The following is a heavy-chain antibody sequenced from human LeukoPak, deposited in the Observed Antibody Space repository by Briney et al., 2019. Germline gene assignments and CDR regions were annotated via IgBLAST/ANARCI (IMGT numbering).Heavy chain of an antibody. CDR1: GGSISSYY. CDR2: IYYSGST. D-gene: IGHD3-22*01. V-gene: IGHV4-59*01. Sequence: QPSETLSLTCTVSGGSISSYYWSWIRQPPGKGLEWIGHIYYSGSTNYNPSLKSRVTISVDTSKNQFSLKLSSVTAADTAVYYCARGPPYYYDSSGYYDYWGQGTLVTVSS. J-gene: IGHJ4*02. CDR3: ARGPPYYYDSSGYYDY.